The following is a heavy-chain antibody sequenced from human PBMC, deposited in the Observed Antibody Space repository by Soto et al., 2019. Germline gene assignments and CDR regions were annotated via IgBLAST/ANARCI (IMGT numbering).Heavy chain of an antibody. V-gene: IGHV3-7*02. D-gene: IGHD3-10*01. J-gene: IGHJ4*02. Sequence: EVQLVESGGGLVQPGGSLRLSCAASGFTFSPYWMSWVRQAPGKGLEWVANINQAENERYYVGSVKGLFTISRDNAKNSLFLQMTSLRAEDWAVYYCARSPLGSGSYYSDYWGQGTLVTVSS. CDR2: INQAENER. CDR3: ARSPLGSGSYYSDY. CDR1: GFTFSPYW.